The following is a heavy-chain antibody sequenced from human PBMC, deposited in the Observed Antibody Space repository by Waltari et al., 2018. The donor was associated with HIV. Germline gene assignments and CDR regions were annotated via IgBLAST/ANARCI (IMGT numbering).Heavy chain of an antibody. CDR2: IYYTVST. CDR1: GASVTSGEHY. V-gene: IGHV4-30-4*08. Sequence: QVQLQESGPRLVKPSQTLSVTCTVSGASVTSGEHYWTWIRQAPGGGLEWIGYIYYTVSTYYSPSLKSRLSMSLDKSKNQFSLRLTSVTAADTAIYYCAREVYCSGASCSTHYFFDFWGQGILVPVSS. J-gene: IGHJ4*02. CDR3: AREVYCSGASCSTHYFFDF. D-gene: IGHD2-15*01.